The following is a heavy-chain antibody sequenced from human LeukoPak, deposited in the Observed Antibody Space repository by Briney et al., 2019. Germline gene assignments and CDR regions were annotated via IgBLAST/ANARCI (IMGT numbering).Heavy chain of an antibody. V-gene: IGHV4-34*01. J-gene: IGHJ5*02. CDR3: ARGQVPAARGYNWFDP. CDR1: GWSFYDYY. CDR2: INARGDT. D-gene: IGHD2-2*01. Sequence: PSETLSLTCAVYGWSFYDYYWNWIRQPPGKGLEWIGEINARGDTNFNPSLKSRVTISVDTSKSQFSLRLTSMTAADTAVYYCARGQVPAARGYNWFDPWGQGTLVTVSS.